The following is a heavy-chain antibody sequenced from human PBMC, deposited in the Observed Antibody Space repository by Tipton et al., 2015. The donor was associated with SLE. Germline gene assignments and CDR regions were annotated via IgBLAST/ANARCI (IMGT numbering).Heavy chain of an antibody. CDR2: IYYSGST. CDR3: ARATYDDFKGVDY. V-gene: IGHV4-59*12. CDR1: GGSISSYY. D-gene: IGHD3-16*01. Sequence: TLSLTCTVSGGSISSYYWSWIRQPPGKGLEWIGYIYYSGSTYYNPSLKSRLTISLDTSTNQFSLNLNSVTAADTAMYYCARATYDDFKGVDYWGQGTLVAVSS. J-gene: IGHJ4*02.